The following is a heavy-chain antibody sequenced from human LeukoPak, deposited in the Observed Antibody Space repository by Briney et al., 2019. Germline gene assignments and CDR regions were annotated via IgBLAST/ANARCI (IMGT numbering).Heavy chain of an antibody. CDR3: ARLGGYCSSTSCPPDY. CDR1: GGSFSGYY. Sequence: PSETLSLTCAVYGGSFSGYYWSWIRQPPGKGLEWIGEINHSGSTNYNPSLKSRVTISVDTSKNPFSLKLSSVTAADTAVYYCARLGGYCSSTSCPPDYWGQGTLVTVSS. D-gene: IGHD2-2*01. V-gene: IGHV4-34*01. J-gene: IGHJ4*02. CDR2: INHSGST.